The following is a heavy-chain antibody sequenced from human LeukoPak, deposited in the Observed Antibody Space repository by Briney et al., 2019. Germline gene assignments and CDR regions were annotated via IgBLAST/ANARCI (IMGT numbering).Heavy chain of an antibody. Sequence: GASVKVSCKASGYTFTSYYMHWVRQAPGQGLEWMGIINPSGGSTRSAQKFQGRVTMTRDTSTKTVYMEMSSLRSEDTAVYYCARDPLIAGTTPWFHPWGQGTLVTVSS. CDR2: INPSGGST. V-gene: IGHV1-46*01. CDR3: ARDPLIAGTTPWFHP. J-gene: IGHJ5*02. CDR1: GYTFTSYY. D-gene: IGHD1-7*01.